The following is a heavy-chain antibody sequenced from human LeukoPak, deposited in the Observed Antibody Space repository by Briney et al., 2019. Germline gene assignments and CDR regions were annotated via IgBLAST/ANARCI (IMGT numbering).Heavy chain of an antibody. CDR2: IIPIFGTA. CDR3: ARGHCFLECPTAFDY. CDR1: GGTFSSYA. V-gene: IGHV1-69*01. Sequence: VASVKVPCKASGGTFSSYAISWVRQAPGQGLEWMGGIIPIFGTANYAQKFQGRVTITADESTSTAYMELSSLRSEDTAVYYCARGHCFLECPTAFDYWGQGTLVTVSS. J-gene: IGHJ4*02. D-gene: IGHD3-3*01.